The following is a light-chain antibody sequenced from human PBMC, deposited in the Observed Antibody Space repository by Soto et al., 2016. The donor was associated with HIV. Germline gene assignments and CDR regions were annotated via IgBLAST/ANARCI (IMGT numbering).Light chain of an antibody. CDR2: QDN. Sequence: SYELTQPPSVSVSPGQTASIPCSGDKLGDKYACWYQHKPGQSPVLVIFQDNRRPSGTPERFSGANSGNTATLTISGTQPMDEADYFCQAWDSNTAVFGTGTKVTVL. J-gene: IGLJ1*01. CDR1: KLGDKY. V-gene: IGLV3-1*01. CDR3: QAWDSNTAV.